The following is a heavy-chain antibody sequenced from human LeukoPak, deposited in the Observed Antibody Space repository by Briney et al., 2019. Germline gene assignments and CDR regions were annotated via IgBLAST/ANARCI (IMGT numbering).Heavy chain of an antibody. V-gene: IGHV4-34*01. CDR3: ARNMIVVVSDAFDI. D-gene: IGHD3-22*01. J-gene: IGHJ3*02. Sequence: SETLSLACAVYGGSFSGYYWSWIRQPPGKGLEWIGEINHSGSTNYNPSLKSRVTISVDTSKNQFSLKLSSVTAADTAVYYCARNMIVVVSDAFDIWGQGTMVTVS. CDR1: GGSFSGYY. CDR2: INHSGST.